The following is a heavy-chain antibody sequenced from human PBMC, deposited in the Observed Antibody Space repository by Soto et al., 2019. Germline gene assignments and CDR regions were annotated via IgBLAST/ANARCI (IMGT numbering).Heavy chain of an antibody. D-gene: IGHD3-22*01. CDR3: ARDSVVVISGYFHH. J-gene: IGHJ1*01. CDR1: GITFSAYA. V-gene: IGHV3-30-3*01. CDR2: ISYDGSNK. Sequence: QVQLVESGGGVVQPGRSLRLSCAASGITFSAYAMHWVRQAPGKGLEWVSMISYDGSNKYYADSVKGRFTISRDNSKNTLYLQMNILRPEDTAVYYCARDSVVVISGYFHHWGQGTLVTVSS.